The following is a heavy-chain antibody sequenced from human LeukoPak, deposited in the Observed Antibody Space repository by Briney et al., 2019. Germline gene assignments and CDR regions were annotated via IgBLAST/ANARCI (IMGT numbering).Heavy chain of an antibody. Sequence: ALVKVSCKASGYTFTSYGFSWVRQAPGQGLEWMGWISAYNGNTNYAQKLQGRVTMTTDTSTSTAYMELRSLRSDDTAVYYCARAESSSGWYYFDYWGQGTLVTVSS. CDR1: GYTFTSYG. CDR2: ISAYNGNT. CDR3: ARAESSSGWYYFDY. V-gene: IGHV1-18*01. J-gene: IGHJ4*02. D-gene: IGHD6-19*01.